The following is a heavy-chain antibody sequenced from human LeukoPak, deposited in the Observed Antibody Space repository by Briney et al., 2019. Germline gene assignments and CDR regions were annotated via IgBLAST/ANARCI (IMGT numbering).Heavy chain of an antibody. Sequence: SQTPSLTCAISGDSVYSGSSAWSWISQSPSRSLEWLGRTYYRSKWNHDYAESVKSRININPDTSKNEFSLQLNSVTPEDTAVYYCARNLRPDFDYWGQGTLVTVSS. J-gene: IGHJ4*02. V-gene: IGHV6-1*01. CDR2: TYYRSKWNH. CDR1: GDSVYSGSSA. CDR3: ARNLRPDFDY.